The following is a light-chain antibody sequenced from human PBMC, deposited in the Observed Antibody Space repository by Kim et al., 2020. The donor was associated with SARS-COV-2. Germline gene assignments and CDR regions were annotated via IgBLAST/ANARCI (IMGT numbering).Light chain of an antibody. V-gene: IGLV3-9*01. CDR1: NIGSKN. CDR3: QVWDSSTVV. CDR2: RDS. Sequence: SYELTQPLSVSVALGQTARITCGGNNIGSKNVHWYQQKPGQAPVLVIYRDSNRPSGIPERFSGSNSRNTATLTISRAQAGDEADYYCQVWDSSTVVFGGGTQLTVL. J-gene: IGLJ2*01.